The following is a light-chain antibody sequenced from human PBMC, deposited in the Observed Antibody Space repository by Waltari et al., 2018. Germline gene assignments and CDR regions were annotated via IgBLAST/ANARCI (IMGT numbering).Light chain of an antibody. CDR1: QSVGSD. CDR2: GAS. Sequence: EIVMTQSPVTLSVPPGERATLSCRASQSVGSDLAWYQQKPGQAPSLLIYGASTRVTGVPARFSGSGSGTEFTLTISSLQSEDFAVYYCQQYNKWPPYTFGQGTKLEIK. CDR3: QQYNKWPPYT. V-gene: IGKV3-15*01. J-gene: IGKJ2*01.